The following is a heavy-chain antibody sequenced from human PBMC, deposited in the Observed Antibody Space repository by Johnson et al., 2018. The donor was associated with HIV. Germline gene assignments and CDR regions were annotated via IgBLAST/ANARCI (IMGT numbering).Heavy chain of an antibody. J-gene: IGHJ3*02. CDR2: IISDGSTT. CDR3: AKVRGWSDDTFEI. CDR1: KFIFGDHG. V-gene: IGHV3-74*02. Sequence: VQLVESGGGVLRPGGSLRLSCEGFKFIFGDHGLSWVRQVPGKGLEWVSRIISDGSTTSYADSVKGRFTISRDNAKNTLYLQMNSLRAEDTAVYYCAKVRGWSDDTFEIWGQGTMVTVSS. D-gene: IGHD5-12*01.